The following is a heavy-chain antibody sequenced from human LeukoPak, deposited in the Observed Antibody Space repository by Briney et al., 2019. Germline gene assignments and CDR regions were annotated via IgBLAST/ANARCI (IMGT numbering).Heavy chain of an antibody. V-gene: IGHV3-30-3*01. CDR1: GFTFSSYA. CDR3: ARYGRGYSVWDDAFDI. CDR2: ISYDGSNK. D-gene: IGHD5-18*01. Sequence: GRSLRLSCAASGFTFSSYAMNWVRQAPGKGLEWVAVISYDGSNKYYADSVKGRFTISRDNSKNTLYLQMNSLRAEDTAVYYCARYGRGYSVWDDAFDIWGQGTMVTVSS. J-gene: IGHJ3*02.